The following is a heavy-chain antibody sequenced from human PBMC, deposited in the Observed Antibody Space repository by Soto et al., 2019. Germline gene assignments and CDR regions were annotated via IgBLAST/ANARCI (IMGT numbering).Heavy chain of an antibody. J-gene: IGHJ4*02. Sequence: EVQLVESGGGLVQPGGSLRLSCAASGFTFSSYSMNWVRQAPGKGLEWVSSISSSSSTIYYADSVKGRFTISRDNAKNSLYLQMNSQRYEDTAVYYCARDWSYQSLWCQVTLVTV. D-gene: IGHD1-26*01. CDR1: GFTFSSYS. CDR3: ARDWSYQSL. CDR2: ISSSSSTI. V-gene: IGHV3-48*02.